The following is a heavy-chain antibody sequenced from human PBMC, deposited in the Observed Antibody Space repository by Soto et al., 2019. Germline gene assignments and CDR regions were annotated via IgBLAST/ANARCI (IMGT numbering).Heavy chain of an antibody. CDR2: IKQDGSEK. D-gene: IGHD6-19*01. CDR1: GFTFSSYW. CDR3: ARDSGYCSGWPKLDY. J-gene: IGHJ4*02. V-gene: IGHV3-7*05. Sequence: EVQLVESGGGLVQPGGSLRLSCAASGFTFSSYWMSWVRQAPGKGLEWVANIKQDGSEKYYVDSVKGRFTISRDNAKNSLYLQMNSLRAEDTAVYYCARDSGYCSGWPKLDYWGQGTLVTVSS.